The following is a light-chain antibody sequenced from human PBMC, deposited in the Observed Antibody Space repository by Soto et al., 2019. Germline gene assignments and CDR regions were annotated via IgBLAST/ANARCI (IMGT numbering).Light chain of an antibody. CDR3: SSYAGSDNPVV. Sequence: QAVVAQPPSASGTPGQRVTISCSGSSSNIGSNTVNWYHQVPGAAPKLLIYDNGQRPSGVPDRFSGSKSGTSASLAISWLQSEDEGDYHCSSYAGSDNPVVFGGGTKLTVL. CDR2: DNG. V-gene: IGLV1-44*01. CDR1: SSNIGSNT. J-gene: IGLJ2*01.